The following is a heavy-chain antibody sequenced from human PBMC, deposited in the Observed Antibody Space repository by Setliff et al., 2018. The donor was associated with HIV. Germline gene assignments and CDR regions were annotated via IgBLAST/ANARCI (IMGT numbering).Heavy chain of an antibody. CDR1: GYSISSGYY. J-gene: IGHJ6*02. Sequence: SETLSLTCAVSGYSISSGYYWGWIRQPPGKGLEWIGSIYHSGSTYYNPSLKSRVTISVDTSKNQFSLKLSSVTAADTAVYYCARTWELPPVYGMDVWGQGTTVTVSS. D-gene: IGHD1-26*01. CDR3: ARTWELPPVYGMDV. CDR2: IYHSGST. V-gene: IGHV4-38-2*01.